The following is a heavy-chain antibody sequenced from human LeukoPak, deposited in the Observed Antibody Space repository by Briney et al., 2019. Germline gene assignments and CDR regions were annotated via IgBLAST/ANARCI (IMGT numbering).Heavy chain of an antibody. CDR2: ISYDGSNK. J-gene: IGHJ4*02. CDR3: ARSGCSGGSCPTDY. Sequence: PGGSLRLSCAASGFTFSSYAMHWVRQAPGKGLEWVAVISYDGSNKYYADSVKGRFTISRDNSKNTLYLQMNSLRAEDTAVYYCARSGCSGGSCPTDYWGQGTLVTVSS. D-gene: IGHD2-15*01. CDR1: GFTFSSYA. V-gene: IGHV3-30-3*01.